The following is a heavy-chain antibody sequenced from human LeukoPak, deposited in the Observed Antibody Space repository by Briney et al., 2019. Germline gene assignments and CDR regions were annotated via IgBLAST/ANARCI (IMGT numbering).Heavy chain of an antibody. CDR1: GFTFSSYE. CDR2: ISSSGDTI. CDR3: ARDVGKSGYGDY. Sequence: GGSLRLSCAASGFTFSSYEMNWVRQAPGRGPQWVSYISSSGDTIYYADSVKGRFTTSRDNAKNSLYLQMNSLRAEDTAIYYCARDVGKSGYGDYWGQGTLVTVCS. J-gene: IGHJ4*02. D-gene: IGHD5-12*01. V-gene: IGHV3-48*03.